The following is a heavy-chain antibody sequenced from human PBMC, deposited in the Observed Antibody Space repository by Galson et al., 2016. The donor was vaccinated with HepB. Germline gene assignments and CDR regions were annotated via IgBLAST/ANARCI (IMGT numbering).Heavy chain of an antibody. CDR3: ATYYYDNYGYYPY. Sequence: LSLTCTVSGGSVRNGFHYWSWIRQPPGKGLEWIGCVYYSGGTNYNPSLKSRVTISVDTSKNQFSLKLRSVTAADTAVYYCATYYYDNYGYYPYWGQGNLVTVSS. CDR2: VYYSGGT. V-gene: IGHV4-61*01. CDR1: GGSVRNGFHY. J-gene: IGHJ4*02. D-gene: IGHD3-22*01.